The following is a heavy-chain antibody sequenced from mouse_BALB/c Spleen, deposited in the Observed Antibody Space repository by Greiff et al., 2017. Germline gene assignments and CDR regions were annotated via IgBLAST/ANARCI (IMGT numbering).Heavy chain of an antibody. D-gene: IGHD2-10*02. Sequence: QVQLQQSGAELAKPGASVKMSCKASGYTFTSYWMHWVKQRPGQGLEWIGYINPSTGYTEYNQKFKDKATLTADKSSSTAYMQLSSLTSEDSAVYYCARRGYGNHYAMDYWGQGTSVTVSS. V-gene: IGHV1-7*01. CDR1: GYTFTSYW. CDR3: ARRGYGNHYAMDY. CDR2: INPSTGYT. J-gene: IGHJ4*01.